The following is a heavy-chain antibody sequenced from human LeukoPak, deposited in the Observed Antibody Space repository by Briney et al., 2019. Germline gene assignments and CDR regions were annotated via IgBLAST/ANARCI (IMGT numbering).Heavy chain of an antibody. V-gene: IGHV3-49*03. CDR3: TRGKGDQGWY. CDR1: GFTFGDYA. CDR2: IRNKAYGATT. D-gene: IGHD2-15*01. J-gene: IGHJ4*02. Sequence: GGSLRLSCTGSGFTFGDYAMSWFRQAPGRGLEWVGFIRNKAYGATTEYAASVKGRFTISRDDSKSIAYLQMNSLKTEDTAVYYCTRGKGDQGWYWGQGTLVTVSS.